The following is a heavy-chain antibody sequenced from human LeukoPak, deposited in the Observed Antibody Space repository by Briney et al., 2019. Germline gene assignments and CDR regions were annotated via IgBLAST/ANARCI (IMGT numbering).Heavy chain of an antibody. D-gene: IGHD3-22*01. CDR3: ASSIGDSSAFHFDY. J-gene: IGHJ4*02. Sequence: SVKVSCKASGYTFTGYYMHWVRQAPVEGLEWMGGIIPLFGTANYAQKFQGRVTIATDEFTSTAYMELSSLRSEDTAVYYCASSIGDSSAFHFDYWGQGTLVTVSS. CDR2: IIPLFGTA. CDR1: GYTFTGYY. V-gene: IGHV1-69*05.